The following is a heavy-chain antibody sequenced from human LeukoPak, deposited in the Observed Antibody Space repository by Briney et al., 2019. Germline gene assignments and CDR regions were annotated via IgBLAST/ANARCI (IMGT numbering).Heavy chain of an antibody. J-gene: IGHJ4*02. CDR1: GGSISSSDW. Sequence: SETLSLTCAVSGGSISSSDWWSWVRQPPGKGLKWIGEIYHSGSTNTKPSLKSRVTISVDKSKNQFSLKLSSVTAADTAVYYCARQAKDFWSGYYIAHFDYWGQGTLVTVSS. CDR3: ARQAKDFWSGYYIAHFDY. V-gene: IGHV4-4*02. CDR2: IYHSGST. D-gene: IGHD3-3*01.